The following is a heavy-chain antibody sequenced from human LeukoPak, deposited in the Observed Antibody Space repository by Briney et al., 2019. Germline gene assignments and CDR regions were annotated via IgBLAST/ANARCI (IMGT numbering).Heavy chain of an antibody. J-gene: IGHJ4*02. CDR2: IKQDGSEQ. CDR1: GFIFSKNW. V-gene: IGHV3-7*03. CDR3: VSRAYCGGNCPSHFDY. Sequence: GGSLRLSCAASGFIFSKNWMSWVRQAPGKGLEWVANIKQDGSEQYYVDSVRGRFITSRVNAKNTLFLQMNSLRSEDTAVYYCVSRAYCGGNCPSHFDYWGRGTLVTVSS. D-gene: IGHD2-21*02.